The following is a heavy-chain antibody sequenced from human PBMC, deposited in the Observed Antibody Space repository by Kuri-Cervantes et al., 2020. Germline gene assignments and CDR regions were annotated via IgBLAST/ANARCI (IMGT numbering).Heavy chain of an antibody. CDR3: ARGNRYYYDSSGHYLDY. CDR2: ISYDGSNK. J-gene: IGHJ4*02. V-gene: IGHV3-30-3*01. Sequence: GGSLRLSCAASGFTFSSYAMHWVRQAPGKGLEWVAVISYDGSNKYYADSVKGRFTISRDNSMNTLYLQMNSLRAEDTAVYYCARGNRYYYDSSGHYLDYWGQGTLVTVSS. D-gene: IGHD3-22*01. CDR1: GFTFSSYA.